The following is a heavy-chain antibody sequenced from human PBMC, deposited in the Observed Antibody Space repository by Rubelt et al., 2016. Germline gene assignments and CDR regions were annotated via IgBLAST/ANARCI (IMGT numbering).Heavy chain of an antibody. V-gene: IGHV2-5*02. J-gene: IGHJ5*02. CDR1: GYSLSTSGVG. Sequence: QITLKESSPTLVKPTQTLTLTCTFSGYSLSTSGVGVGWIRQPPGKALEWLALIYCDDDKRYRPSLKSRLTTTKGTSTNQVALKMTNMYPVDTAPYYCAHFDSPGIAAPSWGQGTPVTVSS. D-gene: IGHD6-13*01. CDR3: AHFDSPGIAAPS. CDR2: IYCDDDK.